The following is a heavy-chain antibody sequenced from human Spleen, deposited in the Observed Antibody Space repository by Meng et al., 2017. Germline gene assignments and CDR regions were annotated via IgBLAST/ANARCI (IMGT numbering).Heavy chain of an antibody. CDR3: ARGGDYGDYFDY. Sequence: QVQLVQSGAELKKPGASVKVSCKPSGYTFTAYYIHWVRQAPGQGLEWMGHINPDTGDTLYAQKFQGRVSMTGDTSISTAYVELSGLRSDDTAMYYCARGGDYGDYFDYWGQGTLVTVSS. CDR2: INPDTGDT. CDR1: GYTFTAYY. D-gene: IGHD4-17*01. V-gene: IGHV1-2*06. J-gene: IGHJ4*02.